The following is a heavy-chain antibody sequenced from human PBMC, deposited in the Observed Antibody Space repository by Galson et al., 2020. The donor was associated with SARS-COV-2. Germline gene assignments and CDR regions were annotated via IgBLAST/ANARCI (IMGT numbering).Heavy chain of an antibody. Sequence: GGSLRLSCAASGFIFRNYAMHWVRQAPGQGLEWVAVIWYDGSNENYADSVKGRFIVSRDNSKNTLYLQMNSLRIGDTALYYCARELKDASVDYWGQGTLVSVSS. V-gene: IGHV3-33*01. D-gene: IGHD2-15*01. J-gene: IGHJ4*02. CDR3: ARELKDASVDY. CDR1: GFIFRNYA. CDR2: IWYDGSNE.